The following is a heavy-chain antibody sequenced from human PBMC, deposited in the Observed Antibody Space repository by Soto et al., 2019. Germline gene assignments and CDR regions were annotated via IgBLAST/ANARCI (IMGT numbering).Heavy chain of an antibody. CDR3: ARVDEGYCTNCVCSFFDAFDI. D-gene: IGHD2-8*01. CDR1: GYTFTSYD. J-gene: IGHJ3*02. V-gene: IGHV1-8*01. CDR2: MNPNSGNT. Sequence: GASVKVSCKASGYTFTSYDINWVRQATGQGLEWMGWMNPNSGNTGYAQKFQGRVTMTRNTSISTVYMELSSLRSEDTAVYYCARVDEGYCTNCVCSFFDAFDIWGQGTMVIGSS.